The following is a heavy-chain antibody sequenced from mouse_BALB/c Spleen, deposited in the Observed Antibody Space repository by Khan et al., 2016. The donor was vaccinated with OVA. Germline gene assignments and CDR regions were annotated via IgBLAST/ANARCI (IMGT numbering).Heavy chain of an antibody. J-gene: IGHJ3*01. V-gene: IGHV14-3*02. D-gene: IGHD4-1*01. CDR3: ARDYWDVFAY. Sequence: EVQLQQSGAELVKPGASVKLSCTASGFNIKDTYMHWVKQRPEQGLEWIGRIDPANGNTKYDPKFQGKATITADTSSNTTSLQLSSLTSEDTAVYYCARDYWDVFAYWGQGTLVTVSA. CDR2: IDPANGNT. CDR1: GFNIKDTY.